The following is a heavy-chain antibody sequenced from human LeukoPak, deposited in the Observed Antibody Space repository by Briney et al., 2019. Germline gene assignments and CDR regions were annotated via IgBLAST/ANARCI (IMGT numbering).Heavy chain of an antibody. V-gene: IGHV3-30*18. Sequence: GGSLRLSCAASGFTFSSYGMHWVRQAPGKGLEWVAVISYDGSNKYYADSVKGRFTISRDNSKNTLYLQMNSLRAEDTAVYYCAKDGSGGTFDLWGQGTLVTVSS. J-gene: IGHJ5*02. CDR3: AKDGSGGTFDL. D-gene: IGHD2-15*01. CDR2: ISYDGSNK. CDR1: GFTFSSYG.